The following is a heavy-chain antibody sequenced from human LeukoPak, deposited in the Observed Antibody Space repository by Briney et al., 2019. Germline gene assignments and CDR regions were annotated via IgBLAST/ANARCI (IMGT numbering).Heavy chain of an antibody. Sequence: AGGSLRLSCVASGFSLSGYWMYWVRQAPGKGLMYISRNNGDGSTTNYADVVKGRFTMSRDNVKNTLYLQMNSLGVEDTAVYYCARDPRNVGLAPWGQGTLVTVSS. CDR1: GFSLSGYW. J-gene: IGHJ5*02. D-gene: IGHD2-15*01. CDR2: NNGDGSTT. V-gene: IGHV3-74*01. CDR3: ARDPRNVGLAP.